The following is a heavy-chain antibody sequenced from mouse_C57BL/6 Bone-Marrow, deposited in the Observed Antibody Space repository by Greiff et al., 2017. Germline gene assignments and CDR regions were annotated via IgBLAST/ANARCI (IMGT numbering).Heavy chain of an antibody. J-gene: IGHJ4*01. V-gene: IGHV1-4*01. CDR2: INPSSGYT. Sequence: QVQLKESGAELARPGASVKMSCKASGYTFTSYTMHWVKQRPGQGLEWIGYINPSSGYTKYNQKFKDKATLTADKSSSTAYMQLSSLTSEDSAVYYCARGDYGSSYDYAMDYWGQGTSVTVSS. CDR1: GYTFTSYT. D-gene: IGHD1-1*01. CDR3: ARGDYGSSYDYAMDY.